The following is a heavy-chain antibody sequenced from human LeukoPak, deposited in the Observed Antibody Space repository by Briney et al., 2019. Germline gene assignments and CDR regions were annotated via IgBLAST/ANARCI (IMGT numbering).Heavy chain of an antibody. D-gene: IGHD3-16*02. CDR1: GFTFSSYA. CDR3: AKPHKYRIRLGGVIVYYFAY. CDR2: ISGSGGST. J-gene: IGHJ4*02. V-gene: IGHV3-23*01. Sequence: PGGSLRLSCAASGFTFSSYAMSWVRQAPGKGLDWVSAISGSGGSTYYADSVKGRFTISRDNSKNTLYLQMNSLIAEDPAVYYWAKPHKYRIRLGGVIVYYFAYWGREPWVTVS.